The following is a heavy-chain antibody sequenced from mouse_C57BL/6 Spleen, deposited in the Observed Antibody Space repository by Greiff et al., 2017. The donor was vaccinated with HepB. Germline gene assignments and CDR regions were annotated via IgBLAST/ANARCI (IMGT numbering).Heavy chain of an antibody. CDR2: IYPGGGYT. V-gene: IGHV1-63*01. D-gene: IGHD3-2*02. J-gene: IGHJ2*01. CDR1: GYTFTNYW. Sequence: QVQLQQSGAELVRPGPSVKMSCKASGYTFTNYWIGWAKQRPGHGLEWIGDIYPGGGYTNYNEKFKGKATLTADKSSSTAYMQFSSLTSEDSAIYYCARKSSGYYFDYWGQGTTLTVSS. CDR3: ARKSSGYYFDY.